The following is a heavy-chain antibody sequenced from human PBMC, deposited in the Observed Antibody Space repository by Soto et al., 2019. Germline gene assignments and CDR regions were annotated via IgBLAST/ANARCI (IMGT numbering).Heavy chain of an antibody. CDR3: ARVGDTMVRGPLRY. CDR1: GGSISSYY. CDR2: IYYSGST. D-gene: IGHD3-10*01. V-gene: IGHV4-59*12. Sequence: SETLSLTCTVSGGSISSYYWSWIRQPPGKGLEWIGYIYYSGSTNYNPSLKSRVTISVDTSKNQFSLKLSSVTAADTAVYYCARVGDTMVRGPLRYWGQGTLVTVSS. J-gene: IGHJ4*02.